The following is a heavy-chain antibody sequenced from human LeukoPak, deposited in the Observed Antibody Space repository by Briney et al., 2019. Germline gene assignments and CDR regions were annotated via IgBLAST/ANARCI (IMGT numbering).Heavy chain of an antibody. D-gene: IGHD4-11*01. J-gene: IGHJ4*02. V-gene: IGHV3-7*01. CDR2: KKENGGEI. CDR3: ARDMGYSNFDY. Sequence: GGSLRLSCAASGFTFSKYWMSWVRQAPGKGLEWVSNKKENGGEINYVGSVRGRFTISRDNAQDFLVLQMDSLRVEDTAVYYCARDMGYSNFDYWGQGTLVTVSS. CDR1: GFTFSKYW.